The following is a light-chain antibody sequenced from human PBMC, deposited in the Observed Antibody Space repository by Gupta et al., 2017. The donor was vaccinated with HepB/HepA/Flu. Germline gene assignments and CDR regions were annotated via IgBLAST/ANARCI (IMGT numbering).Light chain of an antibody. Sequence: QSALTQLRSVSGSPGQSVTIFCTGTNSDVGYYNYVSWYQQHPGKAPKLMIYDVNKRPSGVPDRFSGAKAGNTASLTISGLQAEDEADYYCSSYAGSYTFLVFGGGTKLTVL. CDR3: SSYAGSYTFLV. J-gene: IGLJ2*01. V-gene: IGLV2-11*01. CDR2: DVN. CDR1: NSDVGYYNY.